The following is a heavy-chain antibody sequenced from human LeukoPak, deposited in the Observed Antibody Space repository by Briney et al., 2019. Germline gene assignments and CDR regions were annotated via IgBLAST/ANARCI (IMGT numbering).Heavy chain of an antibody. Sequence: GGSLRLSCAASGFTFSNAWMSWVRQAPGKGLEWVGRIKDKSDGGTTDYAAPVKGRFTISRDDSKNTLYLQMKSLKTEDTAVYYCRTYYDILTGSGFDYWGQGTLVTVSS. J-gene: IGHJ4*02. V-gene: IGHV3-15*01. CDR2: IKDKSDGGTT. D-gene: IGHD3-9*01. CDR1: GFTFSNAW. CDR3: RTYYDILTGSGFDY.